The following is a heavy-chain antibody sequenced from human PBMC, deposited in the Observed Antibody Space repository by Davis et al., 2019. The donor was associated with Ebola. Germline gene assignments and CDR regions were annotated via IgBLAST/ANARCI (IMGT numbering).Heavy chain of an antibody. Sequence: PGGSLRLSCAASGFTFSSYAMSWVRQAPGKGPEWVSAISGSGGSTYYADSVKGRFTISRDNSKNTLYLQMHSLRAEDTAVYYCAKPELGTVDYWGQGTLVTVSS. CDR3: AKPELGTVDY. J-gene: IGHJ4*02. CDR1: GFTFSSYA. CDR2: ISGSGGST. V-gene: IGHV3-23*01. D-gene: IGHD7-27*01.